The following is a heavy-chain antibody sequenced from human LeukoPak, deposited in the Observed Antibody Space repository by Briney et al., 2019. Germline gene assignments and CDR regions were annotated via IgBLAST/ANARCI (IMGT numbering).Heavy chain of an antibody. CDR3: ARGRRGWFGELLASYYFDY. J-gene: IGHJ4*02. Sequence: PSETLSLTCAVYGGSFSGYYWSWIRQPPGKGLEWIGEINHSGSTNYNPSLKSRVTISVDTSKNQFSLKLSSVTAADTAVYYCARGRRGWFGELLASYYFDYWGQGTLVTVSS. CDR2: INHSGST. CDR1: GGSFSGYY. D-gene: IGHD3-10*01. V-gene: IGHV4-34*01.